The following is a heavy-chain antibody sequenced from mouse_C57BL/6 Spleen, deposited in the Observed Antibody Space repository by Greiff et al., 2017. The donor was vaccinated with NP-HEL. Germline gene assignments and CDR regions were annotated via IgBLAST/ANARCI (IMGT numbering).Heavy chain of an antibody. Sequence: EVKLMESGGGLVQPGGSLKLSCAASGFTFSDYYMYWVRQTPEKRLEWVAYISNGGGSTYYPDTVKGRFTISRDNAKNTLYLQMSRLKSEDTAMYYCARRYDYDWNVDVWGTGTTVTVST. J-gene: IGHJ1*03. V-gene: IGHV5-12*01. D-gene: IGHD2-4*01. CDR2: ISNGGGST. CDR3: ARRYDYDWNVDV. CDR1: GFTFSDYY.